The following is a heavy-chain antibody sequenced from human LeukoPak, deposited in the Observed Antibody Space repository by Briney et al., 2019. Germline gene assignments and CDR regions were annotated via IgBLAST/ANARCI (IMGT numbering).Heavy chain of an antibody. D-gene: IGHD5-18*01. CDR3: ARRGSYDAFDI. Sequence: SETLSLTCTVSGGSISSSSYYWGWIRQPPGKGLEWIGSIYYSGSTYYNPSLKSRVTISVDTSKNQFSLKLSSVTAADTAVYYCARRGSYDAFDIWGQGTMVTASS. CDR2: IYYSGST. V-gene: IGHV4-39*01. CDR1: GGSISSSSYY. J-gene: IGHJ3*02.